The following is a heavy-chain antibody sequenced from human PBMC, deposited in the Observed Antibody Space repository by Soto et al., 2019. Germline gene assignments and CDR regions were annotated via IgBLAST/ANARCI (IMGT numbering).Heavy chain of an antibody. CDR3: ARVTIFGVVIIDYYYYYGMDV. D-gene: IGHD3-3*01. CDR2: INPSGGST. Sequence: ASVKVSCKASGYTFTSYYMHWVRQAPGQGLEWMGIINPSGGSTSYAQKFQGRVTMTRDTSTSTVYMELSSLRSEDTAVYYCARVTIFGVVIIDYYYYYGMDVWGQGTKVTVSS. J-gene: IGHJ6*02. V-gene: IGHV1-46*01. CDR1: GYTFTSYY.